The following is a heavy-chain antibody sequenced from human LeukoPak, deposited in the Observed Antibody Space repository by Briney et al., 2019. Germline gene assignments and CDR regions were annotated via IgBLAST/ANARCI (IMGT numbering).Heavy chain of an antibody. CDR3: ATVAGDCSGGRCYLLRFDY. CDR2: ISASGGNI. D-gene: IGHD2-15*01. J-gene: IGHJ4*02. V-gene: IGHV3-48*01. Sequence: GGSLRLSCAGSGFIFGGYTINWVRQAPGKGLEWHSYISASGGNIFYADSVKGRFTISRDNAKNSVYLQMNSLRGDDTAVYYCATVAGDCSGGRCYLLRFDYWGQGTLVTVSS. CDR1: GFIFGGYT.